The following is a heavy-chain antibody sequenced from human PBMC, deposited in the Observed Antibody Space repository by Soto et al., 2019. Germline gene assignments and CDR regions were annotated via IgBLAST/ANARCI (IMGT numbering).Heavy chain of an antibody. CDR1: GYTFTGYY. CDR2: INPNSGGT. Sequence: GASVKVSCKASGYTFTGYYMHWVRQAPGQGLEWMGWINPNSGGTNYAQKFQGWVTMTRDTSISTAYMELSRLRSDDTAVYYCARAPLGCGSSGCSIDYWGQGTLVTVSS. D-gene: IGHD6-19*01. V-gene: IGHV1-2*04. CDR3: ARAPLGCGSSGCSIDY. J-gene: IGHJ4*02.